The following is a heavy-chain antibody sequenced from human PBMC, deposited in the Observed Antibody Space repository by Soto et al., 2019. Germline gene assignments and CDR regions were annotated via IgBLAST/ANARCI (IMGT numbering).Heavy chain of an antibody. V-gene: IGHV1-46*01. CDR1: GYPFTSYY. Sequence: ASVKVSCKASGYPFTSYYLHWVRQAPGQGPEWMGRINVSDGSTRYAQDFQGRVTMTRDTSTTTVYMELSHLRSDDTAVYYCARDAAVAGTAFYHWGQGTLVTVSS. CDR2: INVSDGST. D-gene: IGHD6-19*01. CDR3: ARDAAVAGTAFYH. J-gene: IGHJ4*02.